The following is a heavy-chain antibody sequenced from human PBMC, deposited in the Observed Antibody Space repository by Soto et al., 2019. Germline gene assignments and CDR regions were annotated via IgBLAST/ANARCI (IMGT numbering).Heavy chain of an antibody. CDR1: GFTFSGYS. CDR2: INTNGVNT. V-gene: IGHV3-64*01. D-gene: IGHD6-19*01. CDR3: ARGRVEDSSGWATYFDD. Sequence: EVQLVESGGGLVQPGGSLRLSCAASGFTFSGYSMFWVRQAPGKGLEYVSAINTNGVNTFYAKSVTGRFTISRDNSKNTMYLQMGSLRAEDMAVYYCARGRVEDSSGWATYFDDWGQGTLVTVSS. J-gene: IGHJ4*02.